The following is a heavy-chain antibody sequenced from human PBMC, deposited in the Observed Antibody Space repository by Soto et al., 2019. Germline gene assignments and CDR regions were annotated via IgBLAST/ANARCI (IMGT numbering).Heavy chain of an antibody. CDR3: ARERVEQQLDYMDV. CDR2: ISSSSYI. Sequence: GGSLRLSCAASGFTFSSYSMNWVRQAPGKGLEWVSSISSSSYIYYADSVKGRFTISRDNAKNSLYLQMNSLRAEDTAVYYCARERVEQQLDYMDVWGKGTTVTVSS. J-gene: IGHJ6*03. V-gene: IGHV3-21*01. D-gene: IGHD6-13*01. CDR1: GFTFSSYS.